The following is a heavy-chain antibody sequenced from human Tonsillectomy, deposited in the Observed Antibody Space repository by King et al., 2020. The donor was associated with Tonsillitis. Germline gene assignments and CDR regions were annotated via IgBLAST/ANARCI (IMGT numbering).Heavy chain of an antibody. V-gene: IGHV3-30*04. J-gene: IGHJ5*02. CDR1: GFTFSSYA. CDR3: YCRTTSAKQEGNWFYP. D-gene: IGHD2-2*01. Sequence: VQLVESGGGVVQPGRSLRLSCAASGFTFSSYAMHWVRQAPGKGLEWVAVISYDGSNKYYADSVKGRFTISRDNSKNTLYLQMNGLRAEDTAVYYCYCRTTSAKQEGNWFYPWGQGTLVTVSS. CDR2: ISYDGSNK.